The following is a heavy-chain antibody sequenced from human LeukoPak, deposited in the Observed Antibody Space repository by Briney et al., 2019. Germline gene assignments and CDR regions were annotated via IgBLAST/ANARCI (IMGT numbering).Heavy chain of an antibody. CDR1: GFTFSNYA. D-gene: IGHD3-22*01. V-gene: IGHV3-23*01. CDR3: AKDPPRSRAIVDAFDI. Sequence: PGGSLRLSCAASGFTFSNYAMIWVRQAPGKGLEWVSVISNSGSSTDYADSVKGRFTISRDNSQNTLYLQMNSLRAEDTAVYYCAKDPPRSRAIVDAFDIWGQGTLVTVSS. J-gene: IGHJ3*02. CDR2: ISNSGSST.